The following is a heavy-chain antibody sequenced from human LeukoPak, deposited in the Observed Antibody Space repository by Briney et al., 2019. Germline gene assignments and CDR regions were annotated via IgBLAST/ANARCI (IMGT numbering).Heavy chain of an antibody. J-gene: IGHJ4*02. V-gene: IGHV4-59*01. D-gene: IGHD6-13*01. CDR2: IYYSGST. Sequence: SETLSLTCTVSGGSISSYYWSWIRQPPGKGLEWIGYIYYSGSTNYNPSLKSRVTISVDTSKNQFSLKLSSVTAADTAVYYCARELIAAAGTIIDYWGQGTLVTVS. CDR1: GGSISSYY. CDR3: ARELIAAAGTIIDY.